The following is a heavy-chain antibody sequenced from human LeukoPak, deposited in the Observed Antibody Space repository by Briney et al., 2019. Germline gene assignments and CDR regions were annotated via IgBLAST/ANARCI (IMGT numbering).Heavy chain of an antibody. D-gene: IGHD2-15*01. Sequence: GGSLRLSCAASGFTFSSYAMHWVRQAPGKGLEWVPVISYDGSNKYYADSVKGRFTISRDNSKNTLYLQMNSLRAEDTAVYYCARAPPYCSGGSCYLDYWGQGTLVTVSS. CDR3: ARAPPYCSGGSCYLDY. CDR2: ISYDGSNK. J-gene: IGHJ4*02. V-gene: IGHV3-30-3*01. CDR1: GFTFSSYA.